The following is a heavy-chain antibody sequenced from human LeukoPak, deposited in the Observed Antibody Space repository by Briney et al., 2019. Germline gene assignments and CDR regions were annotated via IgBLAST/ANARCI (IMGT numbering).Heavy chain of an antibody. CDR2: IRYDGIKK. D-gene: IGHD3-22*01. CDR3: ARAYYYDSSGYGFDP. Sequence: PGGSLRLSCAASGFIFSSYGMHWVRQAPGKGLEWVAFIRYDGIKKYYADSVKGRFTISRENAKNSLYLQMNSLRAGGTAVYYCARAYYYDSSGYGFDPWGQGTLVTVSS. J-gene: IGHJ5*02. CDR1: GFIFSSYG. V-gene: IGHV3-30*02.